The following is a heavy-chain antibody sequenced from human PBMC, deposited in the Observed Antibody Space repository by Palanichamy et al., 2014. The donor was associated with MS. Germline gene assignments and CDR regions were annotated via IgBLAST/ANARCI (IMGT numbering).Heavy chain of an antibody. CDR2: ISSSSSYI. D-gene: IGHD6-13*01. J-gene: IGHJ4*02. Sequence: QLVESGGGLVKPGGSLRLSCAASGFTFSSYSMNWVRQAPGKGLEWASSISSSSSYIYYADSVKGRFTISRDNAKNSLYLQMNSLRAEDTAVYYCARDPDVYSSSWYLDYWGQGTLVTVSS. V-gene: IGHV3-21*01. CDR1: GFTFSSYS. CDR3: ARDPDVYSSSWYLDY.